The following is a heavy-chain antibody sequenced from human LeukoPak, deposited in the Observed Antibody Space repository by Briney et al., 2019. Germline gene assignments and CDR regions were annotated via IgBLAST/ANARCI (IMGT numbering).Heavy chain of an antibody. CDR3: ARERRLYCSSTSCYEDFDY. V-gene: IGHV3-74*01. CDR2: INSDGSNT. CDR1: GFTFSTYW. Sequence: GVSLRLSCAASGFTFSTYWMHWVRQAPGKGLVWVSRINSDGSNTRNADSVKGRFTISRDNAKNTLYLQMNSLRAEDTAVYYCARERRLYCSSTSCYEDFDYWGQGTLVTVSS. J-gene: IGHJ4*02. D-gene: IGHD2-2*01.